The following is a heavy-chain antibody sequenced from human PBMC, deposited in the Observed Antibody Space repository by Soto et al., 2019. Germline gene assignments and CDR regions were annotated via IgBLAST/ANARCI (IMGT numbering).Heavy chain of an antibody. CDR3: ARDLTSGDY. D-gene: IGHD3-3*01. CDR1: GYIFKNYY. J-gene: IGHJ4*01. CDR2: FNPFSGAT. V-gene: IGHV1-46*02. Sequence: QVQLVQSGAEVKKPGASVKISCETSGYIFKNYYIHWVRQAPGQGLEWMAIFNPFSGATHYEQRLQGRVTATMDMSTSTVYMELNNLRSEDTAMYYCARDLTSGDYWGQGTLISVSS.